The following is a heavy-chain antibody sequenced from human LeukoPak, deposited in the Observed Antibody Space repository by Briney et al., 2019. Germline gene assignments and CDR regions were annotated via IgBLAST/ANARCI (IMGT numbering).Heavy chain of an antibody. J-gene: IGHJ6*02. V-gene: IGHV4-34*01. Sequence: SETLSLTCAVSGGPFSHYYWTWIRQPPGKGLEWIGEINESGSTNYDPSLKSRVTISVDTSKNQFSLKLTSVTAADTAVYYCAREDPQTTVPEGLDVWGQGTTVTVSS. CDR3: AREDPQTTVPEGLDV. CDR1: GGPFSHYY. CDR2: INESGST. D-gene: IGHD4-17*01.